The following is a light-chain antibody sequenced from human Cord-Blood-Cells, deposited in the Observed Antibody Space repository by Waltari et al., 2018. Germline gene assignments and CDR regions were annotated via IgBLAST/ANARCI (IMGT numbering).Light chain of an antibody. CDR2: DGR. V-gene: IGLV2-23*03. CDR1: SSDVGSFNI. J-gene: IGLJ3*02. CDR3: CSYAGSSTFGV. Sequence: QSALTQPASVSGSPGQSITISCTGTSSDVGSFNIFSWYQQHPGKAPKLMIYDGRKRPSGVSNRFSGSKSGNTASLTISVLQAEDEADYYCCSYAGSSTFGVFGGGTKLTVL.